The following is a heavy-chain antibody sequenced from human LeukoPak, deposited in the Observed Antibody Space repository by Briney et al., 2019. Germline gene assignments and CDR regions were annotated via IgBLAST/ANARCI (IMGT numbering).Heavy chain of an antibody. J-gene: IGHJ5*02. CDR2: IHYIRDGP. V-gene: IGHV3-53*01. Sequence: LSLTCTVSGGSVNSGTYYWSWIRQPPGKGLEWVATIHYIRDGPYYADSVEGRFTISRDDFKNTVYLQMNSLRVEDTAIYYCARCVTGWPNWFAPWGQGTLVTVSS. CDR3: ARCVTGWPNWFAP. CDR1: GGSVNSGTYY. D-gene: IGHD6-19*01.